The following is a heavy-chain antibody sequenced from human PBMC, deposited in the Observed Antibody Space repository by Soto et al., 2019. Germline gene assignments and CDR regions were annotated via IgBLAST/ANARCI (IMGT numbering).Heavy chain of an antibody. D-gene: IGHD2-15*01. CDR3: ARAGVQARQEQAEGLYGMDV. Sequence: SETLSLTCAVSGDSISSSNWWTWVRQAPGKGLEWIGEIRPSGGTNYNPSLKNRVTISVDTSNNHFSLKLSSVTAADTAVYYCARAGVQARQEQAEGLYGMDVWGQGTTVTVSS. J-gene: IGHJ6*02. CDR1: GDSISSSNW. V-gene: IGHV4-4*02. CDR2: IRPSGGT.